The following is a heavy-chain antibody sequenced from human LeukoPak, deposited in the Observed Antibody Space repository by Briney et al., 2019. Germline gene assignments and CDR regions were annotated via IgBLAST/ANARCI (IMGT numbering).Heavy chain of an antibody. CDR1: GYSFTAFY. V-gene: IGHV1-2*02. D-gene: IGHD3-10*01. Sequence: ASVTDSCKSSGYSFTAFYIHWVRQAPGQGLEWMGWSHPRRGDTNYAQRLQGRVNMTSDTSISTAYLDLSSLRSGDTAVYYCARYGDYGAGSYSRGCIDSWGEGTPVTVSP. CDR2: SHPRRGDT. J-gene: IGHJ4*02. CDR3: ARYGDYGAGSYSRGCIDS.